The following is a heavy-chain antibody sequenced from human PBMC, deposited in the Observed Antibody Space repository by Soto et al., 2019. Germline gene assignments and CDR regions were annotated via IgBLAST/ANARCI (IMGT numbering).Heavy chain of an antibody. V-gene: IGHV4-59*01. CDR3: AKYRRTEAEGYTLDY. CDR2: IYYTGST. CDR1: GNSINNEY. Sequence: SETLFLTCTVSGNSINNEYSSWIRQPPGKRLEWIGYIYYTGSTIYNPSLESRVTMSVDTSKNQFSLKLSSVNAADTAVYYCAKYRRTEAEGYTLDYWGRGTLVTVPQ. D-gene: IGHD2-15*01. J-gene: IGHJ4*02.